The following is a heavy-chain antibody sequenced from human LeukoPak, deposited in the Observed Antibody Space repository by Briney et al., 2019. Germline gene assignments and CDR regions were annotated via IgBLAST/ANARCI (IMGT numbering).Heavy chain of an antibody. CDR1: EFTFSTYW. J-gene: IGHJ4*02. CDR3: ARIYSYAEDY. Sequence: GGSLRLSCAASEFTFSTYWMTWVRQAPGKGLEWVADIKQDGSEKYYVDSVKGRSTISRQNAKKSLFLQMNSLRAEDTAVYYCARIYSYAEDYWGQGTLVTVSS. D-gene: IGHD5-18*01. CDR2: IKQDGSEK. V-gene: IGHV3-7*01.